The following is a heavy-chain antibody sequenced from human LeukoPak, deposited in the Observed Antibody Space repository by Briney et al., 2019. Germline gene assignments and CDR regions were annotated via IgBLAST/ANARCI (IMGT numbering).Heavy chain of an antibody. J-gene: IGHJ4*02. V-gene: IGHV3-23*01. Sequence: GGSLRLSCAASGFTFSSYAMHWVRQAPGKGLEWVSTIGASVSNTNYADSVKGRFTISRDNSKNTLSLQMSSLKVEDTAVYYCARRSGGTRDYWGQGTLVTVSS. CDR3: ARRSGGTRDY. CDR1: GFTFSSYA. CDR2: IGASVSNT. D-gene: IGHD1-1*01.